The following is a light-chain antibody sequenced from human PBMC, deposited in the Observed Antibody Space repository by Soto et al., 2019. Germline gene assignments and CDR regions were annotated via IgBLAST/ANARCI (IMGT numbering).Light chain of an antibody. V-gene: IGKV3-20*01. CDR2: DAS. Sequence: IVLTQSPATLCLSPGERGTVWWRARQSVSSQLAWYQQKRGQAPRLLIYDASSRASGIPARFSGSGSGTDFTLTISRLETADFAVYYCQQYGSSPTITFRQGTRLEIK. CDR3: QQYGSSPTIT. J-gene: IGKJ5*01. CDR1: QSVSSQ.